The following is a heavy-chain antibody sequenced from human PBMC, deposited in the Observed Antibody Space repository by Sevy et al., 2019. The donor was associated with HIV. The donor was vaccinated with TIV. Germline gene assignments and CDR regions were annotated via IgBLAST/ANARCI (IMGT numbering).Heavy chain of an antibody. D-gene: IGHD5-12*01. V-gene: IGHV1-24*01. J-gene: IGHJ4*02. CDR1: GYTLTELS. Sequence: ASVKVSCKVSGYTLTELSMHWVRQAPGKGLEWMGGFDPEDGETIYAQKFQGRVTMTEDKSTDTAYKELGSLRSEDTAVYYCATEQGYGGWYLDYWGQGTLVTVSS. CDR2: FDPEDGET. CDR3: ATEQGYGGWYLDY.